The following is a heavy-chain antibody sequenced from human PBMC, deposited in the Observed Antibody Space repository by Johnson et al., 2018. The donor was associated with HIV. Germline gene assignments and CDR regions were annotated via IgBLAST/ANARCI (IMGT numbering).Heavy chain of an antibody. CDR3: ARDRKWVGARSGDAFDI. J-gene: IGHJ3*02. CDR1: GFIVSSNC. Sequence: VRLVESGGGLMQPGGSLRLSCAASGFIVSSNCMTWVRQAPGKGLEWVSVISYDGSNKYYADSVKGRFTISRDNSKNTLFLEMNSLRAEDTAVFYCARDRKWVGARSGDAFDIWGQGTMVTVSS. CDR2: ISYDGSNK. D-gene: IGHD2-15*01. V-gene: IGHV3-30*03.